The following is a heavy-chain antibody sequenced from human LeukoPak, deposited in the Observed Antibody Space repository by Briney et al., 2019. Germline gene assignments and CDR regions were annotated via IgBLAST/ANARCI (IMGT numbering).Heavy chain of an antibody. J-gene: IGHJ4*02. V-gene: IGHV3-48*01. Sequence: GGSLRLSCAASGFTFSSYSMNWVRQAPGKGLEWVSYISSSSSTIYFADSVKGRFTIPRDNAKNSLYLQMNSLRAEDTAVYYCASFPPPYYFDYWGQGTLVTVSS. CDR2: ISSSSSTI. CDR3: ASFPPPYYFDY. CDR1: GFTFSSYS.